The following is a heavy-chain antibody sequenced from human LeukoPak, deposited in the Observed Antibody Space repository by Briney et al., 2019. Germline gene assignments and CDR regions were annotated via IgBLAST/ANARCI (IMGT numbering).Heavy chain of an antibody. D-gene: IGHD1-26*01. Sequence: PSETLSLTCSVSGGSISNYYWSWIRQPPGKGLEWIGYIYSSRSTNSNPSLKSRVTISVDTSKSQFSLKMTSVTAADTAVYYCARQGSGGRAFDIWGQGTMVTVSS. J-gene: IGHJ3*02. CDR3: ARQGSGGRAFDI. V-gene: IGHV4-59*08. CDR2: IYSSRST. CDR1: GGSISNYY.